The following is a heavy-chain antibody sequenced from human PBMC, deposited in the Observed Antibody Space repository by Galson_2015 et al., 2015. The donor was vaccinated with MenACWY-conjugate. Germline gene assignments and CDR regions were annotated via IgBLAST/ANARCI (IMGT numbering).Heavy chain of an antibody. V-gene: IGHV4-59*01. D-gene: IGHD6-19*01. CDR1: GGSISSYY. CDR2: IYYTGST. Sequence: ETLSLTCTVSGGSISSYYWNWIRQPPGKGLEWIGYIYYTGSTNYNASLKSRVTISVDTSKNQFSLNLSSVTAADTAVYYCARGAVPAYYYFYVDVWGKGTTVTVSS. J-gene: IGHJ6*03. CDR3: ARGAVPAYYYFYVDV.